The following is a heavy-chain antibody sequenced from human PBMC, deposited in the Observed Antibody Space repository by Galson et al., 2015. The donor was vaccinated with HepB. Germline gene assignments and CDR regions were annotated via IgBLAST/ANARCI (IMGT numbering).Heavy chain of an antibody. CDR3: ARDSLALYCSGGSCYGVLPYYYYYYMDV. Sequence: SLRLSCAASGFTFSGYGMHWVRQAPGKGLEWVAVIWYDGSNKYYADSVKGRFTISRDNSKNTLYLQMNSLRAEDTAVYYCARDSLALYCSGGSCYGVLPYYYYYYMDVWGKGTTVTVSS. CDR2: IWYDGSNK. V-gene: IGHV3-33*01. J-gene: IGHJ6*03. CDR1: GFTFSGYG. D-gene: IGHD2-15*01.